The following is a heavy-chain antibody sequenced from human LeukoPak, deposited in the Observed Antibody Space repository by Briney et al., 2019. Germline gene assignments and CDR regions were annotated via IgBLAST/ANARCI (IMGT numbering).Heavy chain of an antibody. Sequence: GGSLRLSCAASGFPFSSSAMHWVRQTPGKGLEWVAIISSDGNNVYYTDSVKGRFTISRDNSKNTLYLQMNSLRAEDTAVYYCAKSRGSYYPDWFDPWGQGTLVTVSS. V-gene: IGHV3-30-3*02. CDR2: ISSDGNNV. CDR1: GFPFSSSA. CDR3: AKSRGSYYPDWFDP. D-gene: IGHD1-26*01. J-gene: IGHJ5*02.